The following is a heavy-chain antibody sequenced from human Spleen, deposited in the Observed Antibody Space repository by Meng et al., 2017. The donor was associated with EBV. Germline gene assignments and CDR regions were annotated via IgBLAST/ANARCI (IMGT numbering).Heavy chain of an antibody. Sequence: LPLGESGPEQVKPSETLSRTCTVSGDSISSFYYWGWIRQPPGRGLEWIGSVHYTGSTYYSPSLKSRVTVSVDTSKNQFSLRLTSVTAADTAVYYCARPFPSWQSPRLDPFGAWGQGTLVTVSS. CDR1: GDSISSFYY. CDR2: VHYTGST. V-gene: IGHV4-39*01. J-gene: IGHJ5*02. D-gene: IGHD6-19*01. CDR3: ARPFPSWQSPRLDPFGA.